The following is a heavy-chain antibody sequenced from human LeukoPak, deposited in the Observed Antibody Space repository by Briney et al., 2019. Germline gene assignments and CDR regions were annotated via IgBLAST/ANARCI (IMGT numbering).Heavy chain of an antibody. CDR2: ISSSSSYI. D-gene: IGHD5/OR15-5a*01. CDR3: AKSVVPGGAYYFDY. Sequence: GGSLRLSCAASGFTFSTHWMHWVRQAPGKGLVWVSSISSSSSYIYYADSVKGRFTISRDNSKNTLYLQMHSLRAEDTAVYYCAKSVVPGGAYYFDYWGQGTLVTVSS. CDR1: GFTFSTHW. V-gene: IGHV3-21*04. J-gene: IGHJ4*02.